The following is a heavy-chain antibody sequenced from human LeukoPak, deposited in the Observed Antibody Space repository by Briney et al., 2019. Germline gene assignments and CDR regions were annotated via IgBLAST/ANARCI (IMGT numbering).Heavy chain of an antibody. CDR2: INHSGST. D-gene: IGHD5/OR15-5a*01. CDR1: GGSFSGYY. J-gene: IGHJ6*03. Sequence: SETLSLTCAVYGGSFSGYYWSWIGQPPGKGLEWIGEINHSGSTNYNPSLKSRVTISVDTSKNQFSLKLSSVTAADTAVYYCARHTYERGYSVYDYGHYYYYYMDVWGKGTTVTISS. CDR3: ARHTYERGYSVYDYGHYYYYYMDV. V-gene: IGHV4-34*01.